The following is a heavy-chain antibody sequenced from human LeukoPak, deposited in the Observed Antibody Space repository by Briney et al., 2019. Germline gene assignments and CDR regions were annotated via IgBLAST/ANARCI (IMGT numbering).Heavy chain of an antibody. Sequence: GSLRLSCAASGFTFNNYGMSWVRQAPGKGLEWVSGISGSGGNTYYRDSVKGRFTISRDNFKNIVYLEMNSLRAEDTATYYCAKVTWESRPPDCNSWGPGTLVTVSS. V-gene: IGHV3-23*01. D-gene: IGHD6-6*01. CDR3: AKVTWESRPPDCNS. J-gene: IGHJ4*02. CDR1: GFTFNNYG. CDR2: ISGSGGNT.